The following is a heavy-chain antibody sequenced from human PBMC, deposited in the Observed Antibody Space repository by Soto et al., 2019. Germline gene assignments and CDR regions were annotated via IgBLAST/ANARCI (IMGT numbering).Heavy chain of an antibody. D-gene: IGHD1-1*01. Sequence: PGGSLRLSCAASGFTFSTYCMHWVRHTPGTGLVWVSRTCRYGRELYYADSVKGRFTISRDDAKNTLYLQMDSLRVEDTGIYYCVRDTTAWRGMDYWGQGALVTVSS. CDR2: TCRYGREL. V-gene: IGHV3-74*01. CDR1: GFTFSTYC. J-gene: IGHJ4*02. CDR3: VRDTTAWRGMDY.